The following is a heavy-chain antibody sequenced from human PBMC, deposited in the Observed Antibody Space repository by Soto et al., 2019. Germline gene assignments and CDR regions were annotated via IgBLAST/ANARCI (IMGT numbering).Heavy chain of an antibody. CDR2: INHSGST. J-gene: IGHJ5*02. Sequence: KTSETLSLTCAVYGGSFSGYYWSWIRQPPGKGLEWIGEINHSGSTNYNPSLKSRVTISVDTSKNQFSLKLSSVTAADTAVYYCARGGQQWLATRWFDPWGQGTLVTVSS. V-gene: IGHV4-34*01. CDR1: GGSFSGYY. CDR3: ARGGQQWLATRWFDP. D-gene: IGHD6-19*01.